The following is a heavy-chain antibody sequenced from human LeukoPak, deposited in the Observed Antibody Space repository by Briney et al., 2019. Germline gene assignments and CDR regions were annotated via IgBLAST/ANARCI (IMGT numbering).Heavy chain of an antibody. CDR3: ARARGSSSPRVEYFQH. V-gene: IGHV4-38-2*01. Sequence: PSETLSLNCAVSGYSISSGYYWGWIRQPPGKGLEWIGSIYHSGSTYYNPSLKSRVTISVDTSKNQFSLKLSSVTAADTAVYYCARARGSSSPRVEYFQHWGQGTLVTVSS. CDR1: GYSISSGYY. CDR2: IYHSGST. J-gene: IGHJ1*01. D-gene: IGHD6-13*01.